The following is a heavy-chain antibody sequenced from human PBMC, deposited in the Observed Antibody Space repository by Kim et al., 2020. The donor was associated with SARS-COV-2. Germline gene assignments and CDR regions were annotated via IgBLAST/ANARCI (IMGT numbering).Heavy chain of an antibody. D-gene: IGHD3-10*02. CDR1: GFTFSGSA. CDR3: TRFPGTRFVFWDIFD. Sequence: GGSLRLSCAGSGFTFSGSAMHWVRQASGKGLEWVGLIRSKGNSYATTYAASGKVTITISRADSKTTAHLQRHSLETKDTAFYDCTRFPGTRFVFWDIFD. CDR2: IRSKGNSYAT. J-gene: IGHJ3*02. V-gene: IGHV3-73*01.